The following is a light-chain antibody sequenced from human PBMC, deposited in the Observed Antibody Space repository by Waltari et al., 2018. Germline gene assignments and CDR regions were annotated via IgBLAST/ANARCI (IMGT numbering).Light chain of an antibody. J-gene: IGLJ2*01. Sequence: QSALTQPRSVSGSPGQSVTISCTGTSSDVGGYNSVSWYQQHPGKAPKLLIYDVSKRPSGVPDRCSGSKSGNTASLTISGLQAEDEADYYCCSYAGSVFGGGTKVTAL. V-gene: IGLV2-11*01. CDR2: DVS. CDR3: CSYAGSV. CDR1: SSDVGGYNS.